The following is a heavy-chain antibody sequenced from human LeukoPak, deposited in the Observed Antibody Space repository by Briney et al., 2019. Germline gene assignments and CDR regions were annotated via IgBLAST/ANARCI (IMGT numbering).Heavy chain of an antibody. CDR3: ARTREGVWGSYSP. D-gene: IGHD3-16*01. Sequence: ASVKVSCKASGYTFTGYYIHWVRLAPGQGLEWMGWINPKSGGTHYAQKFQGRVSMTRDTSINTVHFELSSLKTNDTAVYYCARTREGVWGSYSPWGQGTLVTVSS. CDR2: INPKSGGT. V-gene: IGHV1-2*02. J-gene: IGHJ4*02. CDR1: GYTFTGYY.